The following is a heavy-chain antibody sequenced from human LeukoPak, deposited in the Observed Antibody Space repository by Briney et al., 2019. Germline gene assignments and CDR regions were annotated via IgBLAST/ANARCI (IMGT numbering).Heavy chain of an antibody. J-gene: IGHJ5*02. CDR2: IYYSGST. D-gene: IGHD6-19*01. Sequence: SETLSLTCTVSGGSISSYYWSWIRQPPGKGLEWIGYIYYSGSTNYNPSLKSRVTISVDTSKNQFSLKLSSVTAADTAVYYCARDNKGHSSGWYRNWFDPWGQGTLVTVSS. CDR3: ARDNKGHSSGWYRNWFDP. CDR1: GGSISSYY. V-gene: IGHV4-59*01.